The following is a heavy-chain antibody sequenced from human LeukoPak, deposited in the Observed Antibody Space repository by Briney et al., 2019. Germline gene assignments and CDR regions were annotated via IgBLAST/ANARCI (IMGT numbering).Heavy chain of an antibody. CDR3: ARSLTTLTYEGY. Sequence: GGSLRLSCAASGYTFSSYTMNWVRQAPGKGLEWVSSINSGSTYTYYTESVKGRFTVSRDNAKNSLFLQMNSLRAEDTAIYYCARSLTTLTYEGYWGQGTLVTVSS. CDR1: GYTFSSYT. CDR2: INSGSTYT. D-gene: IGHD1-1*01. J-gene: IGHJ4*02. V-gene: IGHV3-21*01.